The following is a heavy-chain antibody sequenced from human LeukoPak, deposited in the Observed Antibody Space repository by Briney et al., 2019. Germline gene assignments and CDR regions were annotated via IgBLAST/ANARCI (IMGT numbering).Heavy chain of an antibody. CDR2: ISSSSSTI. J-gene: IGHJ4*02. D-gene: IGHD6-19*01. V-gene: IGHV3-48*01. CDR1: GFTFSSYS. CDR3: ARDTSIAVAGVDY. Sequence: GGSLRLSCAASGFTFSSYSMNWVRQAPGKGLEWVSYISSSSSTIYYADSVKGRFTISRDNAKNSLYLQMNSLRAEDTAVYYCARDTSIAVAGVDYWGQGTLVTVSS.